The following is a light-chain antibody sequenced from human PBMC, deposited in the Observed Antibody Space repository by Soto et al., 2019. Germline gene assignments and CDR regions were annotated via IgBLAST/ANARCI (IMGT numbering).Light chain of an antibody. V-gene: IGLV2-11*01. Sequence: QSVLTQPRSVSGSPGQSVTISCTGTGNDVGAYNYVSWYQQHPGRHPKLLIYGVVRWPSGVPDRFSGSKSGNTASLPIYGLQAEDEAHYFCSSYAGGYTYLFGTGTTVTVL. CDR3: SSYAGGYTYL. J-gene: IGLJ1*01. CDR1: GNDVGAYNY. CDR2: GVV.